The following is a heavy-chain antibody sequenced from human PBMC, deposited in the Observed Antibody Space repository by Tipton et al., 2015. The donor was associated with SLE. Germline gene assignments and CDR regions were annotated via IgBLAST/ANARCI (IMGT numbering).Heavy chain of an antibody. CDR2: IRYDGSNK. CDR1: GFTFSSYG. V-gene: IGHV3-30*02. CDR3: AKVRSSGFFHYYGMDV. Sequence: SLRLSCAASGFTFSSYGMHWVRQAPGKGLEWVAFIRYDGSNKYYADSVKGRFTISRDNSKNTLYLQMNSLRAEDTAVYYCAKVRSSGFFHYYGMDVWGQRTTVTVSS. D-gene: IGHD6-19*01. J-gene: IGHJ6*02.